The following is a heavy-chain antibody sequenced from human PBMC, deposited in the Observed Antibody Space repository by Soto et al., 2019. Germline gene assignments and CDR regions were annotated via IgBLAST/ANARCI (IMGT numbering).Heavy chain of an antibody. D-gene: IGHD5-18*01. CDR1: GGSILNYY. CDR3: AGAYSYGQDFDY. Sequence: PSETLSLTCTVSGGSILNYYWSWIRQPPGKGLEWIGYIYYTGSTSYNPSLKSRVTISVDTSKNQFSLKLSSVTAADTAVYYCAGAYSYGQDFDYWGNGTLVTVAT. V-gene: IGHV4-59*01. J-gene: IGHJ4*01. CDR2: IYYTGST.